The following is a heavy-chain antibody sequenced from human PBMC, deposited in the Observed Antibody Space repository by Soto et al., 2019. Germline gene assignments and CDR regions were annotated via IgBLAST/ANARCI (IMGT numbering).Heavy chain of an antibody. CDR1: GFTFSSYG. J-gene: IGHJ6*02. V-gene: IGHV3-33*01. CDR2: IWYDGSNK. Sequence: QVQLVESGGGVVQPGRSLRLSCAASGFTFSSYGMHWVRQAPGKGLEWVAVIWYDGSNKYYADSVKGRFTISRDNSKNTLYLQMNSLRAEDTAVYYCARGDYGDYFSHYYYGMDVWGQGTTVTVSS. D-gene: IGHD4-17*01. CDR3: ARGDYGDYFSHYYYGMDV.